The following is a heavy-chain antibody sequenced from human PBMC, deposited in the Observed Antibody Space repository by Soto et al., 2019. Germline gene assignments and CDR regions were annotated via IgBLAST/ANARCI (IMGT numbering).Heavy chain of an antibody. CDR2: IYWDDDK. D-gene: IGHD2-21*02. V-gene: IGHV2-5*02. CDR3: IQSRCGGDCLQSYASHYYYGMDV. Sequence: QITLKESGPTLVKPTQTLTLTCIFSGFSLSTSGVGVGWIRQPPGKALEWLALIYWDDDKRYSPSLKSRLTITKDTSKHQVVLTMTNMDPVDTATYHCIQSRCGGDCLQSYASHYYYGMDVWGQGTTVTVSS. J-gene: IGHJ6*02. CDR1: GFSLSTSGVG.